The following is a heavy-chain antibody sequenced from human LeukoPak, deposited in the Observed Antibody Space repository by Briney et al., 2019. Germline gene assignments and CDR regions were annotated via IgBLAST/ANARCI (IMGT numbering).Heavy chain of an antibody. D-gene: IGHD3-16*01. V-gene: IGHV3-74*01. CDR3: ARDWGGYGPTSHDY. Sequence: GGSLRLSCAASGFTFSSYWMHWVRHAPGRGLVWVSRISSDGSSTIYADSVKGRFTISRDNAKNTLYLQMNSLRAKDTAVYYCARDWGGYGPTSHDYWGQGTLVTVSS. CDR2: ISSDGSST. CDR1: GFTFSSYW. J-gene: IGHJ4*02.